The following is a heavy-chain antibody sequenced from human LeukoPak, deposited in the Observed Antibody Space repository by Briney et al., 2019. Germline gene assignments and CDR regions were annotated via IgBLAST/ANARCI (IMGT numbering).Heavy chain of an antibody. J-gene: IGHJ4*02. Sequence: SETLSLTCTVSADSLSSGGHYWAWIRQLPGKGLESIGFIHHSGSSRHNPSLKDRVAISVDASRKQFALRLSSVTAADTAIYYCARGGNRFGGFYFDYWGQGIQVIVSS. CDR1: ADSLSSGGHY. V-gene: IGHV4-31*03. D-gene: IGHD3-10*01. CDR3: ARGGNRFGGFYFDY. CDR2: IHHSGSS.